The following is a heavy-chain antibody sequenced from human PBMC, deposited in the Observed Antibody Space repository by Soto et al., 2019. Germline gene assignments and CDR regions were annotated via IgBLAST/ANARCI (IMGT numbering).Heavy chain of an antibody. J-gene: IGHJ4*02. Sequence: GGSLRLSCAASGFTFGTYWMHWVRQPPGKGLAWVSQIGGDGNGRSYGDSVKGRFTISRDNSKNTLSLQMNSLRAEDTAVYYCAKARGSRTPAPGTYWGQGILVTVSS. D-gene: IGHD2-2*01. CDR1: GFTFGTYW. CDR3: AKARGSRTPAPGTY. V-gene: IGHV3-74*01. CDR2: IGGDGNGR.